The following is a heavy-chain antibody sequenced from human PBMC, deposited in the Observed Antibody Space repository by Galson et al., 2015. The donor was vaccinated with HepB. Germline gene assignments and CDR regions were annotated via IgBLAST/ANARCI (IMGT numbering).Heavy chain of an antibody. Sequence: SLRLSCAASGFTLRSHWMHWVRQAPGKGLLWVARIDAAGLSTAYADSVKGRFTIARDNAKNTLYLQMDDLRPEDTALYFCARDQSSVLDILTASYNWYFDLWGRGTLVTVST. D-gene: IGHD3-9*01. CDR3: ARDQSSVLDILTASYNWYFDL. CDR1: GFTLRSHW. CDR2: IDAAGLST. V-gene: IGHV3-74*01. J-gene: IGHJ2*01.